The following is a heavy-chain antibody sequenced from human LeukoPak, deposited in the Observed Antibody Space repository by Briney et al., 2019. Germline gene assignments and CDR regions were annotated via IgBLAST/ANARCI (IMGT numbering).Heavy chain of an antibody. CDR2: VSSSGTTI. J-gene: IGHJ4*02. V-gene: IGHV3-48*02. D-gene: IGHD6-13*01. CDR3: ARVWGLAVAGGEIEY. CDR1: GFTFSSYS. Sequence: VGSLRLSCAVSGFTFSSYSTNSVREAPGKGLEWVSFVSSSGTTIYYADSVKGRFTISRDNAKNSLYLQMNSLRDEDTAVYYCARVWGLAVAGGEIEYWGQGTLVTVSS.